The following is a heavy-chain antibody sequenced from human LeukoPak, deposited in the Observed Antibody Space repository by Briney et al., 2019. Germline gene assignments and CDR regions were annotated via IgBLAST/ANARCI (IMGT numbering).Heavy chain of an antibody. V-gene: IGHV4-61*02. CDR2: IYTGGGT. Sequence: PSETLSLTCSVSGGSIRSDSYYWTWIRQPAGKGLEWIGRIYTGGGTNYNPSLKSRVTTSVDTSKNQFSLKLSSVTAADTAVYYCARARYYYMDVWGKGTTVTVSS. CDR1: GGSIRSDSYY. CDR3: ARARYYYMDV. J-gene: IGHJ6*03.